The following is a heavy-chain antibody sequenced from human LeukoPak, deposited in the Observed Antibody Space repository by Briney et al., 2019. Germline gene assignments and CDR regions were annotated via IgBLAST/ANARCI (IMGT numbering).Heavy chain of an antibody. V-gene: IGHV4-59*01. J-gene: IGHJ4*02. CDR3: ARDSGSGWCPAYDY. CDR1: GGSISSYY. CDR2: IYYSGST. Sequence: PSETLSLTCTVSGGSISSYYWSWIRQPPGKGLEWIGYIYYSGSTNYNPSLKSRVTISVDTSKNQFSLKLSSVTAADTAVYYCARDSGSGWCPAYDYWGQGTLVTVSS. D-gene: IGHD6-19*01.